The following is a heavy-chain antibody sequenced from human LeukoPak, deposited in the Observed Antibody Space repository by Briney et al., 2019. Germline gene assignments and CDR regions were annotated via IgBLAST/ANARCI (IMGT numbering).Heavy chain of an antibody. V-gene: IGHV3-30*03. CDR3: AREGTVVTHTAFDY. J-gene: IGHJ4*02. D-gene: IGHD4-23*01. CDR2: ISYDGSNK. Sequence: GGSLRLSCAASGFTFSSYGMHWVRQAPGKGLEWVAVISYDGSNKYYADSVKGRFTIARDNSKNTLYLQMNSLRAEDTAVYYCAREGTVVTHTAFDYWGQGTLVTVSS. CDR1: GFTFSSYG.